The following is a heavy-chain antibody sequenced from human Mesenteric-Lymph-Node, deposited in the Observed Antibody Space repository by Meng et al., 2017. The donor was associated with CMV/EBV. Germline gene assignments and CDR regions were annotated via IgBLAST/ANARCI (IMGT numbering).Heavy chain of an antibody. CDR1: GFTFSRYS. J-gene: IGHJ3*02. CDR2: ISRSSSYI. D-gene: IGHD1-1*01. Sequence: GESLKISCAASGFTFSRYSMNWVRQAPGKGLEWVSSISRSSSYIYYADSVKGRFTISRDNAKNMLYLQMNSLRAEDTAVYYCAKGPWTDPHAFDIWGQGTMVTVSS. CDR3: AKGPWTDPHAFDI. V-gene: IGHV3-21*04.